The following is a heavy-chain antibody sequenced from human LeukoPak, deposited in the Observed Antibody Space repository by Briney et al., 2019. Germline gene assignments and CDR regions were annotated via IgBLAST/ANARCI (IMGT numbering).Heavy chain of an antibody. J-gene: IGHJ4*02. CDR3: AKMGLQYQLLVNFDY. D-gene: IGHD2-2*01. CDR2: ISGSGGST. Sequence: GGSLRLSCAASGFTFSSYAMSWVRQAPGKGLEWVSAISGSGGSTYCADSVKGRFTISRDNSKNTLYLQMNSLRAEDTAVYYCAKMGLQYQLLVNFDYWGQGTLVTVSS. V-gene: IGHV3-23*01. CDR1: GFTFSSYA.